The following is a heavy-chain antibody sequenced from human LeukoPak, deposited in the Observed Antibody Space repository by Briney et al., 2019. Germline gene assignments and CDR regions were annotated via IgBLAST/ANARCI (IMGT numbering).Heavy chain of an antibody. Sequence: QPGRSLRLSCAASGFSFSSYGMHWGRQAPGKGLELVAVIWYDGSNKYYADSVKGRFNITSDNSKNPLYLPMNSLRTEETTAEYCARDDCRGSYFDYWGQGTQVTVS. V-gene: IGHV3-33*01. CDR2: IWYDGSNK. CDR1: GFSFSSYG. D-gene: IGHD1-26*01. CDR3: ARDDCRGSYFDY. J-gene: IGHJ4*02.